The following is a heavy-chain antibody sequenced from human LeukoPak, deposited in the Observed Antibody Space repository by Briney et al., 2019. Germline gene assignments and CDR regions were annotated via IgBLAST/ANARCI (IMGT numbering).Heavy chain of an antibody. CDR2: IYYSGST. CDR1: GGSISSGGYY. V-gene: IGHV4-31*03. Sequence: SETLSLTCTVSGGSISSGGYYWSWLRQHPGQGLEWIGYIYYSGSTYYNPSLKSRVTISVDTSKNQFSLKLSSVTAADTAVYYCARVYYDSSGYYAYYFDYWGQGTLVTVSS. CDR3: ARVYYDSSGYYAYYFDY. D-gene: IGHD3-22*01. J-gene: IGHJ4*02.